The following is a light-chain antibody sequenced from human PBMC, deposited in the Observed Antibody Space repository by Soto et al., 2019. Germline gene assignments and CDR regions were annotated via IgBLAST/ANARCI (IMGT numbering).Light chain of an antibody. CDR2: EVS. CDR3: SSYTSSSPLYV. Sequence: QSALTQPASVSGSPGQSRTISFTGTSSDVGGYNYVSWYQQHPGKAPKLMIYEVSNRPSGVSNRFSGSKSGNTASLTISGLQAEDEADYYCSSYTSSSPLYVFGTGTKVTVI. CDR1: SSDVGGYNY. J-gene: IGLJ1*01. V-gene: IGLV2-14*01.